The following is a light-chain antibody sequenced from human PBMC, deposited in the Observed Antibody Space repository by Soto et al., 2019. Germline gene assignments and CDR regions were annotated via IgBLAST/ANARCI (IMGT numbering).Light chain of an antibody. J-gene: IGKJ3*01. CDR2: SAS. CDR1: QSISRY. CDR3: QQCNNGPFT. V-gene: IGKV1-39*01. Sequence: MPPSPSSLSASVGDRVSVTSRASQSISRYLDWYQQRPGKAPKLLIYSASTLQTGVPSRFSGSGSGTDFTLTISSLQPEDFATYYCQQCNNGPFTFGHGTKVDIK.